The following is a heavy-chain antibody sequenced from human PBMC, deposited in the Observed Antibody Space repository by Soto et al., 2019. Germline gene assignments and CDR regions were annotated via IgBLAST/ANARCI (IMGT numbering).Heavy chain of an antibody. CDR2: INPNSGGT. Sequence: QVQLVQSGAEVKKPGASVKVSCKASGYTFTGYYMHWVRQAPGQGLEWMGWINPNSGGTNYAQKFQGWVTMTRDTSISTAYMELSRLRSDDTAVYYCARGLRIAARRVGFWFDPWGQGTLVTVSS. D-gene: IGHD6-6*01. V-gene: IGHV1-2*04. CDR3: ARGLRIAARRVGFWFDP. CDR1: GYTFTGYY. J-gene: IGHJ5*02.